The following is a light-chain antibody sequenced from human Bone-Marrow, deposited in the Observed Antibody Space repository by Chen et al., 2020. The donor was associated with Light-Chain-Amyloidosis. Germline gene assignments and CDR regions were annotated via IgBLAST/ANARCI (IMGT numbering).Light chain of an antibody. CDR1: QDISRF. CDR3: QQYDHFLS. Sequence: DIQMTQSPSSLSASVGDRVTITCQASQDISRFLNWYQQKPGKAPNLLIYDVYKLETGVPPRFSGSGYGKHFTLTITSLQPEDIATYYCQQYDHFLSFGGGTKVEVK. V-gene: IGKV1-33*01. J-gene: IGKJ4*01. CDR2: DVY.